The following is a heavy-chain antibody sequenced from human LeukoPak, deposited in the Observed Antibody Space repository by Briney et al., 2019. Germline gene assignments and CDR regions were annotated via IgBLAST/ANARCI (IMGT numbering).Heavy chain of an antibody. Sequence: PGGSLRLSCIASGFKFDNYAMHWVRQTPGKRPEWVSTLVGSGYVAYYRDSVKGRFTMSRDISKKTLYLQMNSLRADDTAVYYCAREAVMPVAPVKIGTSDRPLYEYYGLDVWGQGTTVTVS. J-gene: IGHJ6*02. CDR3: AREAVMPVAPVKIGTSDRPLYEYYGLDV. D-gene: IGHD1/OR15-1a*01. CDR2: LVGSGYVA. CDR1: GFKFDNYA. V-gene: IGHV3-23*01.